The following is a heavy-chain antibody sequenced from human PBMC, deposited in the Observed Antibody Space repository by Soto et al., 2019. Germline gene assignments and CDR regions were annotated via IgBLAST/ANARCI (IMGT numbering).Heavy chain of an antibody. Sequence: EVQLVESGGGLVQPGGSLRLSCEASGFTFRNYDMHWDRQGTGKGLEWVSGISAAGDPDYADSVEGRFTISRENAQNSFFLQMNSLRVRDTAVYYCVRTDRDFYGLDVWAQGTTVIVSS. CDR3: VRTDRDFYGLDV. V-gene: IGHV3-13*05. CDR1: GFTFRNYD. J-gene: IGHJ6*02. CDR2: ISAAGDP.